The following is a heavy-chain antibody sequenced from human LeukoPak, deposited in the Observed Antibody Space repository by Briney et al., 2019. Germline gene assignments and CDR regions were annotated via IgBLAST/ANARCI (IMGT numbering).Heavy chain of an antibody. CDR3: ARDLAVLGVVFTSYMDV. J-gene: IGHJ6*03. V-gene: IGHV1-18*01. CDR1: GYTFISHG. CDR2: ISTYSGNT. Sequence: ASVTVSFKASGYTFISHGITWVRQAPGQGLEGMGWISTYSGNTHYAQKFQGRVTLTKDTSTTTAYLELRSLRSDDTAVYYCARDLAVLGVVFTSYMDVWGQGTPVTVSS. D-gene: IGHD3-3*01.